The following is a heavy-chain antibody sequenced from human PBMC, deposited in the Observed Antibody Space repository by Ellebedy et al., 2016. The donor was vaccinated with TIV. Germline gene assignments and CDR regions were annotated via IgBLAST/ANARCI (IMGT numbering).Heavy chain of an antibody. Sequence: SETLSLTXAVSGGSISSYYWSWIRQPPGKGLEWIGYIYYSGSTNYNPSLKSRVTISVDTSKNQFSLKLSSVTAADTAVYYCARLGNWFDPWGQGTLVTVSS. V-gene: IGHV4-59*08. CDR1: GGSISSYY. J-gene: IGHJ5*02. CDR3: ARLGNWFDP. CDR2: IYYSGST.